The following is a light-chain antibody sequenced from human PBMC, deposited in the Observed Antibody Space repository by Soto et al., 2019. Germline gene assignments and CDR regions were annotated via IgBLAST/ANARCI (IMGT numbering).Light chain of an antibody. CDR1: QNVNTRY. J-gene: IGKJ2*01. V-gene: IGKV3-20*01. CDR3: QQYDDSDPYI. Sequence: EIVLTQSPGTLSLSPGERATLSCRASQNVNTRYSGWYQQRPGQAPQLLIYATSTRATGIPDRFSGSGSGTDFTLNISRLEPEDFAVYYCQQYDDSDPYIFGQGTNLEIK. CDR2: ATS.